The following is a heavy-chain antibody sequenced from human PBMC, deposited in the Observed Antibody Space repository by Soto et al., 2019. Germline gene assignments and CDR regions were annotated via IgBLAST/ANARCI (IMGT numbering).Heavy chain of an antibody. Sequence: QLQMQESRPGLVKPSVTLSLTCTVSGGSISSDSYYWGWVRQPPGKGMEWIGEIYYSGTTYYNPSFKNRVTLSVGTFTTQSSLHLRSVTAADTAVYYCARHPVSDSSSPDVWGQGTTVTVSS. D-gene: IGHD6-6*01. CDR2: IYYSGTT. V-gene: IGHV4-39*01. CDR1: GGSISSDSYY. CDR3: ARHPVSDSSSPDV. J-gene: IGHJ6*02.